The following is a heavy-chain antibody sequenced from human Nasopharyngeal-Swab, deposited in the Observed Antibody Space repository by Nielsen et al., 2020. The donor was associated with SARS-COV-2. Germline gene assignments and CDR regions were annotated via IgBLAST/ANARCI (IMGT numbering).Heavy chain of an antibody. CDR3: ARRAARDGYNYEVDP. D-gene: IGHD5-24*01. CDR2: IKQDGSEK. CDR1: GFTFSSSW. J-gene: IGHJ5*02. V-gene: IGHV3-7*01. Sequence: GESLKISCAASGFTFSSSWMSWVRQAPGKGLEWVANIKQDGSEKYYVDSVKGRFTISRDNAKNSLYLQMNSLRAEDTAVYYCARRAARDGYNYEVDPWGQGTLVTVSS.